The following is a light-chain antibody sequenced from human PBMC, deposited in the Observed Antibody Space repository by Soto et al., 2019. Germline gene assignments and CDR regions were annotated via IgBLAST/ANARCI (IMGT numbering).Light chain of an antibody. V-gene: IGKV3-20*01. J-gene: IGKJ2*01. Sequence: VLTQSPGTLSLSPGERATISCRASQSISSSYLAWYQHKPGQAPRLLIYGASSWATGIPHRFSGSGSGTDCTLTISRLEPEDCGMYYCQQYGCSPPFTFGQGTRLEIK. CDR3: QQYGCSPPFT. CDR2: GAS. CDR1: QSISSSY.